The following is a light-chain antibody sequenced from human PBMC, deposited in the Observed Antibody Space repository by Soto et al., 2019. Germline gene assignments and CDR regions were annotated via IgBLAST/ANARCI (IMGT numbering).Light chain of an antibody. CDR3: AAWDDSRLGAWV. Sequence: QAVVTQPPSASGTPGQRVTISCSGSSSNIGNSNVNWYQHLPGTAPKLVVYANDQRPSGVPDRFSGSKSGTSASLAITGLQSEDEVDYNCAAWDDSRLGAWVFGGGPTLTVL. CDR1: SSNIGNSN. V-gene: IGLV1-44*01. J-gene: IGLJ3*02. CDR2: AND.